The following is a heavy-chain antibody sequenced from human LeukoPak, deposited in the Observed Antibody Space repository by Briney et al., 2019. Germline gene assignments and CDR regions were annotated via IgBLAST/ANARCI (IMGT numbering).Heavy chain of an antibody. V-gene: IGHV4-4*09. Sequence: PSETLSLTCTVSGGSISSYYWSWIRQPPGKGLGWIGYIYTSGSTNYNPSLKSRVTISVDTSKNQFSLKLSSVTAADTAVYYCARLYYDFWSGYHEHYYYYYMDVWGKGTTVTVSS. D-gene: IGHD3-3*01. CDR1: GGSISSYY. J-gene: IGHJ6*03. CDR2: IYTSGST. CDR3: ARLYYDFWSGYHEHYYYYYMDV.